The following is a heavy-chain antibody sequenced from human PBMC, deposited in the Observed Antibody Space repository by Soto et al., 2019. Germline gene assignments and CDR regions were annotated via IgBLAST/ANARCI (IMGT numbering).Heavy chain of an antibody. V-gene: IGHV4-59*08. CDR2: ISDSGST. CDR1: GGFISSYY. D-gene: IGHD1-26*01. CDR3: ARLSSGGYYTMAY. J-gene: IGHJ4*01. Sequence: PSETLSLTCTVSGGFISSYYWSWIRQPPGKGLEWIGYISDSGSTNYNPSLKSRVTISVDMSRNQFSLKLNSLIAADTAVYYCARLSSGGYYTMAYWGQGTLVTVSS.